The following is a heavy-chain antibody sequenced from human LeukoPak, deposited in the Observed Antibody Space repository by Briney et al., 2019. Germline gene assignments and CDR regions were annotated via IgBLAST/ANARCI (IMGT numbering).Heavy chain of an antibody. CDR3: ARGAGIAVASRYFDI. D-gene: IGHD6-19*01. Sequence: SETLSLTCTVSGGSISSYYWSWIRQPPGRGLEWIGYIYYSGSTNYNPSLKSRVTISVDTSKNQFSLKLSSVTAADTAVYYCARGAGIAVASRYFDIWGQGTMVTVSS. V-gene: IGHV4-59*01. CDR2: IYYSGST. CDR1: GGSISSYY. J-gene: IGHJ3*02.